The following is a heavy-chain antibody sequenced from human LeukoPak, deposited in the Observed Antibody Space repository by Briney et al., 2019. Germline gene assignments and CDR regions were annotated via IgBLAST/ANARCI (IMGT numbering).Heavy chain of an antibody. Sequence: SETLSLTCTVSGGSISNSTSYWGWIRQPPGKGLEWIGYIYYSGSTYYNPSLKSRVTISVDTSKSQFSLRLSSVTAADTAIYYCARHARNVGMDVWGQGTTVTVSS. CDR2: IYYSGST. CDR1: GGSISNSTSY. J-gene: IGHJ6*02. V-gene: IGHV4-39*01. CDR3: ARHARNVGMDV.